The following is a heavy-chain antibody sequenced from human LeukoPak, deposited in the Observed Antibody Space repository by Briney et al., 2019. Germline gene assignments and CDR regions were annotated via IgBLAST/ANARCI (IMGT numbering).Heavy chain of an antibody. V-gene: IGHV4-34*01. CDR3: ARHWFIAALDY. CDR2: INHSGST. J-gene: IGHJ4*02. Sequence: PSETLSLTCAVYGVSFSGYYWSWIRQPPGKGLEWNGEINHSGSTNYNPSLKSRVTISVDTSKNQFSLKLSSVTAADTAVYYCARHWFIAALDYWGQGTLVTVSS. D-gene: IGHD6-13*01. CDR1: GVSFSGYY.